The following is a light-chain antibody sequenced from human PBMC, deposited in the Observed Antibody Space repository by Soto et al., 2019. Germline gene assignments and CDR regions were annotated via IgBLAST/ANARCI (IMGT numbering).Light chain of an antibody. CDR3: SSSTISSTG. CDR2: DVS. Sequence: QCALTQPASVSGSPGQSITISCTGTSSDVGGYNYVSWYQQHPGKAPKLMIYDVSNRPSGVSNRSSGSKSRNTASLTFSGLLADDDADYYCSSSTISSTGFGSGTKATVL. V-gene: IGLV2-14*01. CDR1: SSDVGGYNY. J-gene: IGLJ6*01.